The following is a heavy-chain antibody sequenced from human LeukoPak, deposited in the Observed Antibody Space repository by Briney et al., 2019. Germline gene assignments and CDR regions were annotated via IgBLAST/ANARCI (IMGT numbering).Heavy chain of an antibody. D-gene: IGHD6-19*01. V-gene: IGHV3-11*01. J-gene: IGHJ4*02. CDR2: ISSSGSTI. CDR1: GFTFSDYY. CDR3: AGTMGDSSGWYSSYYFDY. Sequence: GGSLRLSCAASGFTFSDYYMSWIRQAPGKGLEWVSYISSSGSTIYYADSVKGRFTISRDNAKNSLCLQMNSLRAEDAAVYYCAGTMGDSSGWYSSYYFDYWGQGTLVTVSS.